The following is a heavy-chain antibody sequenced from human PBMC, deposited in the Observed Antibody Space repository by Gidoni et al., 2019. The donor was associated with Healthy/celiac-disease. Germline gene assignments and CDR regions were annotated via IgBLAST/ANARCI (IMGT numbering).Heavy chain of an antibody. V-gene: IGHV3-48*03. J-gene: IGHJ4*02. CDR3: ARDRGYSYGNDY. CDR2: ISSSGSTI. Sequence: EVQLVESGGGLVQPGGSLRLSCAASGFTFSSYEMNWVRQAQGKGLEWVSYISSSGSTIYYADSVKGRFTISRDNAKNSLDLQMNSLRAEDTAGYYCARDRGYSYGNDYWGQGTLVTVSS. D-gene: IGHD5-18*01. CDR1: GFTFSSYE.